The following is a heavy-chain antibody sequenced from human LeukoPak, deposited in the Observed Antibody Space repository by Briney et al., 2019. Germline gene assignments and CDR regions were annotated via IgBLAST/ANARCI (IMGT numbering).Heavy chain of an antibody. CDR1: GGSFSGYY. V-gene: IGHV4-34*01. D-gene: IGHD3-3*01. CDR2: INHSGST. CDR3: ARDLRGIFGVVRTYYFDY. Sequence: PSETLSLTCAVYGGSFSGYYWSWIRQPPGKGLEWIGEINHSGSTNYNPSLKSRVTISVDTSKNQFSLKLSSVTAADTAVYYCARDLRGIFGVVRTYYFDYWGQGTLVTVSS. J-gene: IGHJ4*02.